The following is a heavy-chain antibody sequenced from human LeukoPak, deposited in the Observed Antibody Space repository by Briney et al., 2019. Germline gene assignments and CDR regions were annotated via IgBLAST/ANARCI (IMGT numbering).Heavy chain of an antibody. CDR3: ARERYSSSWSGSLDY. Sequence: GESLKVSCKGSEYSFTSYWIGWVRQMPGKGLEWMGVIDPGDSDTRYSPPFQGQVTISADKSISTAYLQWSSLKASDTAMYYCARERYSSSWSGSLDYWGQGTLVTVSS. V-gene: IGHV5-51*01. CDR2: IDPGDSDT. J-gene: IGHJ4*02. CDR1: EYSFTSYW. D-gene: IGHD6-13*01.